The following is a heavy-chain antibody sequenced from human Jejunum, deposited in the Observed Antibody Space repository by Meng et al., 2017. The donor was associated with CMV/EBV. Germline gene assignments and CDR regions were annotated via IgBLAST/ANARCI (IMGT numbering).Heavy chain of an antibody. CDR3: AGAPWGPSDF. Sequence: EGQLVESGGGLIPPGGSLRLSCEASGFTFSTYWMHWVRQAPGKGLVWISHINGDESSTRYADSVKGRFTISRDNAKNTLYLQMSSLRVKDTGLYYCAGAPWGPSDFWGQGTLVTVSS. CDR1: GFTFSTYW. D-gene: IGHD7-27*01. CDR2: INGDESST. V-gene: IGHV3-74*01. J-gene: IGHJ4*02.